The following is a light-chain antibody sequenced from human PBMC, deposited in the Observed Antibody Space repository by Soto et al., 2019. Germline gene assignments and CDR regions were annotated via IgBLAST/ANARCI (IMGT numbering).Light chain of an antibody. J-gene: IGKJ1*01. CDR1: QYMTRTY. V-gene: IGKV3-20*01. Sequence: EIVLMQSPGTLSLSPGERATLSCRASQYMTRTYIAWYQQKPGQAPRLLIFGASIRVTGIPDRFIGSGSGTDFTLTISRLEPEDFAVYYCQHYVTSLTTFGQGTKVDIK. CDR3: QHYVTSLTT. CDR2: GAS.